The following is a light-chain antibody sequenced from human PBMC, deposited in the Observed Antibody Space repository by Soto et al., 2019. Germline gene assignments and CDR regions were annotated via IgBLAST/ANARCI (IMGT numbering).Light chain of an antibody. V-gene: IGLV4-69*01. J-gene: IGLJ2*01. CDR2: LSSGGSN. CDR3: QTWGTGTVI. Sequence: QSVLTQSPSASASLGAAVTLTCTLSGGHSSYAIAWHQQPPEKGPRYLMKLSSGGSNTKGDGIPDHFSGSSFGAERYLTISSVQSEDEAGYYRQTWGTGTVIFGGGTKVTVL. CDR1: GGHSSYA.